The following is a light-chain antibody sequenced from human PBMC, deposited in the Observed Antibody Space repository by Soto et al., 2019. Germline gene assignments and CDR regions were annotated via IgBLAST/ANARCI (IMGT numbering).Light chain of an antibody. J-gene: IGKJ2*01. V-gene: IGKV1-5*01. CDR3: QQYRT. Sequence: DIQMTQSPSTLSASVGDRVTITCRASQSISSWLAWYQQKPGKAPKVLIYDASSLESGVPSRFSGSASGTEFTLTISSLQPDDVATYYCQQYRTFGQGTKLEIK. CDR1: QSISSW. CDR2: DAS.